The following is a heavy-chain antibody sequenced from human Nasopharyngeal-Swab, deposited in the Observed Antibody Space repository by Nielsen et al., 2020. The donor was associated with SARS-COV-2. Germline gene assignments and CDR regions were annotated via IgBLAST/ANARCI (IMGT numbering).Heavy chain of an antibody. CDR2: ISSSSSYI. D-gene: IGHD2-2*01. V-gene: IGHV3-21*01. CDR1: GFTFSSYS. Sequence: ESLKTSCAASGFTFSSYSMNWVRQAPGQGLEWVSSISSSSSYIYYADSVKGRFTISRDNAKNSLYMQMNSLGAEDTAVYYCARGQYCSSTSCYARGYYYYYGMDVWGQGTTVTVSS. CDR3: ARGQYCSSTSCYARGYYYYYGMDV. J-gene: IGHJ6*02.